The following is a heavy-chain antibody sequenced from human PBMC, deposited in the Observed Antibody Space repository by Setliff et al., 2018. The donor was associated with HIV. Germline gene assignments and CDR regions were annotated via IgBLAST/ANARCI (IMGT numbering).Heavy chain of an antibody. V-gene: IGHV1-46*01. J-gene: IGHJ1*01. D-gene: IGHD6-6*01. Sequence: ASVKVSCKASGYSFTNYYIHWVRQAPGQGLEWMGIINPSSGSTTCAQKFQGRVTMTRDTSTSTVYMELSSLRSEDTAVYYCARDPAPSSSASYFQHWGQGTPVTVSS. CDR3: ARDPAPSSSASYFQH. CDR2: INPSSGST. CDR1: GYSFTNYY.